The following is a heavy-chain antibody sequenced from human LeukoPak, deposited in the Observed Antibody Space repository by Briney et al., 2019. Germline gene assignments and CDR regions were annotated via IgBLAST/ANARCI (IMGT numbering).Heavy chain of an antibody. J-gene: IGHJ6*04. V-gene: IGHV3-20*04. CDR1: GFTFDDYG. Sequence: GGSLRLSCAASGFTFDDYGMSWVRQAPGKGLEWVSGINWNGGSTGYADSVKGRFTISRDNAKNSLYLQMNSLRAEDTAVCYCAELGITMIGGVWGKGTTVTISS. CDR3: AELGITMIGGV. D-gene: IGHD3-10*02. CDR2: INWNGGST.